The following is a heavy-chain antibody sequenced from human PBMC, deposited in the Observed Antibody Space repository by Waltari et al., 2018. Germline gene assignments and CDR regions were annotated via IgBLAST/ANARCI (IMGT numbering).Heavy chain of an antibody. Sequence: QVQLVESGGGVVQPGRSLRLSCAASGFTFSSYAMHWVRQAPGKGPEWVAVISYDGSNKYYADSVKGRFTISRDNSKNTLYLQMNSLRAEDTAVYYCARGRGTYYDFWSGYESLDYWGQGTLVTVSS. CDR2: ISYDGSNK. CDR1: GFTFSSYA. V-gene: IGHV3-30-3*01. D-gene: IGHD3-3*01. J-gene: IGHJ4*02. CDR3: ARGRGTYYDFWSGYESLDY.